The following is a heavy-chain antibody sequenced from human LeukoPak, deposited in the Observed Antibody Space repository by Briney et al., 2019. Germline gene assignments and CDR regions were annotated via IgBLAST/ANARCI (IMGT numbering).Heavy chain of an antibody. J-gene: IGHJ3*02. CDR1: GGSISSGSYY. Sequence: SETLSLTCTVSGGSISSGSYYWSWIRQPAGKGLEWIGRIYTSGSTNYNPSLKSRVTISVDTSKNQFSLKLSSVTAADTAVYYCARAKKSLKTTDDAFDIWGQGTMVTVSS. D-gene: IGHD4-11*01. V-gene: IGHV4-61*02. CDR3: ARAKKSLKTTDDAFDI. CDR2: IYTSGST.